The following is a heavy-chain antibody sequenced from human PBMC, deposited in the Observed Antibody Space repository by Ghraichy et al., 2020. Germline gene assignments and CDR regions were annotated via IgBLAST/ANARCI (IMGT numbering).Heavy chain of an antibody. J-gene: IGHJ4*02. CDR3: ARVFYSDSSGYYFIDN. Sequence: SQTLSLTCTVSGGSITSSSSYYWGWIRQPPGKGLEWTGTIYYSGSTYYKPSLKSRVTISVDTSRNQFSLKLRSVTAADTAVYYCARVFYSDSSGYYFIDNWGQGSLVTVSS. CDR1: GGSITSSSSYY. CDR2: IYYSGST. D-gene: IGHD3-22*01. V-gene: IGHV4-39*07.